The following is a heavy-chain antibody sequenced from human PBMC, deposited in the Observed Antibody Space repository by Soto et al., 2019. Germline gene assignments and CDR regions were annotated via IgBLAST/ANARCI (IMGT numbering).Heavy chain of an antibody. CDR3: AASRAAAGTDEFSWFDP. Sequence: PGGSLRLSCAASGFTFSSYGMHWVRQAPGKGLEGVAVISYDGGNKYYADSVKGRFTISRDNSKNTLYLQMNNLRAEDTAVYYCAASRAAAGTDEFSWFDPWGQGTLVTVSS. J-gene: IGHJ5*02. CDR1: GFTFSSYG. D-gene: IGHD6-13*01. CDR2: ISYDGGNK. V-gene: IGHV3-30*03.